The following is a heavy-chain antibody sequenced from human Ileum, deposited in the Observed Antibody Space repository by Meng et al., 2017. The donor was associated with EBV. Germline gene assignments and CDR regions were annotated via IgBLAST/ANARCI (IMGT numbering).Heavy chain of an antibody. V-gene: IGHV7-4-1*01. CDR2: ININTGNP. CDR3: ARGNGWRFDY. D-gene: IGHD6-19*01. J-gene: IGHJ4*02. Sequence: QVQLVQSGSELKKPGDSVKVSGQAAGYTFTSSSMNWVRHAPGQGLEWMGWININTGNPTYAQGFTGQFVFSLDTSVSTAYLQIDSLKADDTAVYYCARGNGWRFDYWGQGTLVTVSS. CDR1: GYTFTSSS.